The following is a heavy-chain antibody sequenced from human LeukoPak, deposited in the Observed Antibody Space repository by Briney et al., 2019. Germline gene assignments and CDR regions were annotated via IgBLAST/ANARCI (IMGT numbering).Heavy chain of an antibody. Sequence: GGSLRLSCAVSGFTVSSNNMSWVRQAPGKGLEWVSLIYSGGRTYYADSVKVRFTISRDNSKNTLYLQMNSLRAEDTAVYYCARALTGTRISSYWGQGTLVTVSS. J-gene: IGHJ4*02. CDR3: ARALTGTRISSY. V-gene: IGHV3-66*01. CDR1: GFTVSSNN. D-gene: IGHD1-20*01. CDR2: IYSGGRT.